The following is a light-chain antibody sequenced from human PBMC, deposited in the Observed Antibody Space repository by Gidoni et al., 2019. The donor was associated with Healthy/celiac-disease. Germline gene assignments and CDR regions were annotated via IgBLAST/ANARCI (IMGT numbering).Light chain of an antibody. V-gene: IGLV3-19*01. Sequence: SSELTQDPAVSVALGQTVRLTCQGDSLLSFYAGWYQQKAGQAPVLIIYIKNNRPSGVPDRFSGSTSGNTASLTITGTQAEDEADYFCYSRDSSGKHLVFGGGTKLTVL. CDR2: IKN. J-gene: IGLJ2*01. CDR3: YSRDSSGKHLV. CDR1: SLLSFY.